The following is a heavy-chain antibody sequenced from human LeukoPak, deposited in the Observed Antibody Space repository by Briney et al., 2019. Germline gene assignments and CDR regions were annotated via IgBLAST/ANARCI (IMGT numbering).Heavy chain of an antibody. Sequence: SETLSLTCTVSGGSISSYYWSWIRQPPGKGLEWIGYIYYSGSTNYNPSLKSRVTISVDTSKNQFSLKPSSVTAADTAVYYCARLPMHYDILTGYPMYYYGMDVWGQGTTVTVSS. CDR3: ARLPMHYDILTGYPMYYYGMDV. D-gene: IGHD3-9*01. CDR1: GGSISSYY. CDR2: IYYSGST. J-gene: IGHJ6*02. V-gene: IGHV4-59*01.